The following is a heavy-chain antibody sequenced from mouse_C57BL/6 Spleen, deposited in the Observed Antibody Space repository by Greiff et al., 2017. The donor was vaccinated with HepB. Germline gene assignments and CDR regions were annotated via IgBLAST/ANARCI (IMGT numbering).Heavy chain of an antibody. CDR1: GFTIKNTY. V-gene: IGHV14-3*01. J-gene: IGHJ4*01. Sequence: VQLKESVAELVRPGASVKLSCTASGFTIKNTYMHWVKQRPEQGLEWIGRIDPANGNTKYAPKFQGKATITADTSSNTADLQLSSLTSEDTAIYYCAIDYDYYDYDMDYWGQGTTVTVSS. CDR3: AIDYDYYDYDMDY. CDR2: IDPANGNT. D-gene: IGHD2-4*01.